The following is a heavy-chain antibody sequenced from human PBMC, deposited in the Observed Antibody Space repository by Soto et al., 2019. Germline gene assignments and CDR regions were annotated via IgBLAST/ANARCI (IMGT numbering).Heavy chain of an antibody. CDR3: AKASYGPTLGY. Sequence: GGSLRLSCAASGFTFSSYGMHWVRQAPGKGLEWVAVISYDGSNKYYADSVKGRFTIPRDNSKNTLYLQMNSLRAEDTAVYYCAKASYGPTLGYWGQGTLVTVSS. CDR2: ISYDGSNK. J-gene: IGHJ4*02. CDR1: GFTFSSYG. D-gene: IGHD3-10*01. V-gene: IGHV3-30*18.